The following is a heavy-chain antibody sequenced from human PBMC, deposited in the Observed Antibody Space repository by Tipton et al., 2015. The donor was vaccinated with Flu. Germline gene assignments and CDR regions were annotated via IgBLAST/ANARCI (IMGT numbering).Heavy chain of an antibody. J-gene: IGHJ5*01. CDR3: ARRDYSNYVSEPKNWFDS. CDR2: IFHTGNT. V-gene: IGHV4-38-2*02. Sequence: TLSLTCTISGSSISSRYYWGWIRQPPGKGLEWIGNIFHTGNTYYNSSLKSRVIISLARSKTQFSLRLTSVNAADTAVYFCARRDYSNYVSEPKNWFDSWGRGTLVTVSS. CDR1: GSSISSRYY. D-gene: IGHD4-11*01.